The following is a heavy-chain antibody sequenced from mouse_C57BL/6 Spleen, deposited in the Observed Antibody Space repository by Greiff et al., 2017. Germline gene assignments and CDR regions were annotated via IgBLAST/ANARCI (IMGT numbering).Heavy chain of an antibody. CDR1: GYAFSSSW. V-gene: IGHV1-82*01. D-gene: IGHD3-2*02. CDR3: ARWEDVRYAMDY. J-gene: IGHJ4*01. Sequence: QVQLKESGPELVKPGASVKISCKASGYAFSSSWMNWVKQRPGKGLEWIGRIYPGDGDTNYTGKFKGKATLTADKSSSTAYMQLSSLTSEDSAVYFCARWEDVRYAMDYWGQGTSVTVSS. CDR2: IYPGDGDT.